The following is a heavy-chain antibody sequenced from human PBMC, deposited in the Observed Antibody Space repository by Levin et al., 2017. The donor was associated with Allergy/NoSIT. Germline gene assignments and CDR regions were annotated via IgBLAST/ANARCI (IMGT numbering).Heavy chain of an antibody. CDR2: IHDSGTT. D-gene: IGHD5-18*01. CDR1: GGSISSGGYY. Sequence: NPSETLSLTCTVSGGSISSGGYYWSWIRQHPGKGLEWIGYIHDSGTTYYNPSLMGRATISIDTSKNQFSLKLRSVTAADTAVYYCARREGYSYGHFDYWGQGTLVTVSS. CDR3: ARREGYSYGHFDY. J-gene: IGHJ4*02. V-gene: IGHV4-31*03.